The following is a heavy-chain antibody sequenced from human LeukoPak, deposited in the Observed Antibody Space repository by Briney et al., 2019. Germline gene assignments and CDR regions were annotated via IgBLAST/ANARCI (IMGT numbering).Heavy chain of an antibody. Sequence: GGSLRLSCAASGFTFSSYWMSWVRQAPGKGLECVANIKQDGSEKYYVDSVKGRFTISRDNAKNSLYLQMNSLRAEATAVYYCARDNYGASFDYWGQGTLVTVSS. CDR1: GFTFSSYW. D-gene: IGHD3-10*01. J-gene: IGHJ4*02. V-gene: IGHV3-7*03. CDR2: IKQDGSEK. CDR3: ARDNYGASFDY.